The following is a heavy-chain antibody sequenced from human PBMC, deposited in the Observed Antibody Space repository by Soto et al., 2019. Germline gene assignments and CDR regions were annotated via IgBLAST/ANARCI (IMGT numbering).Heavy chain of an antibody. CDR3: ARDFASSGWYSLI. J-gene: IGHJ4*02. CDR1: GFTFSSYA. D-gene: IGHD6-19*01. CDR2: ISYDGSNK. V-gene: IGHV3-30-3*01. Sequence: GGSLRLSCAASGFTFSSYAMHWVRQAPGKGLEWVAVISYDGSNKYYADSVKGRFTISRDNSKNTLYLQMNSLRAEDTAVYYCARDFASSGWYSLIWGQGTLVTVSS.